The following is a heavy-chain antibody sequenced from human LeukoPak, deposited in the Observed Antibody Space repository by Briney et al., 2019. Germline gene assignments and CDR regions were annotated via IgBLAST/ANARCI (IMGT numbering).Heavy chain of an antibody. CDR3: ARAEDNDY. J-gene: IGHJ4*02. CDR2: IKQDGSEK. D-gene: IGHD2-15*01. Sequence: MSWVGQAXXKGLEWVANIKQDGSEKYYVDSVKGRFTISRDNAKNSVYLQMNSLRAEDTAVYYCARAEDNDYWGQGTLVTVPS. V-gene: IGHV3-7*03.